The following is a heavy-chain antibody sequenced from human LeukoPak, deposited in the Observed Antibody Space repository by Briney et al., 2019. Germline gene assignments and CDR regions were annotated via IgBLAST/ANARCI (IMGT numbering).Heavy chain of an antibody. Sequence: GGSLRLSCAVSGFTFSDYYMSWIRQAPGKGLEWISYINYNGGTTYYADSVKGRFTISRDNGKDSLYLQMNSLSAEDTAVYYCARQPRYSGGWYDFDYWGQGTLVTVSS. CDR3: ARQPRYSGGWYDFDY. CDR1: GFTFSDYY. CDR2: INYNGGTT. V-gene: IGHV3-11*01. J-gene: IGHJ4*02. D-gene: IGHD6-19*01.